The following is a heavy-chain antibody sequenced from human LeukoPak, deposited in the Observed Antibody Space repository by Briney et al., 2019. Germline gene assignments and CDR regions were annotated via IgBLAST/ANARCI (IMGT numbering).Heavy chain of an antibody. V-gene: IGHV6-1*01. Sequence: SQTLSLTCAISGVSVSSNSAAWRWLRQPPSRGLEWLGRTYFSYKWYNDYAVSVKSRITIYPDTSKNQFSLQLNSVTPADTAVYYCARDMKGDVDLDLWGRGTLVTVSS. J-gene: IGHJ2*01. D-gene: IGHD2-21*01. CDR1: GVSVSSNSAA. CDR2: TYFSYKWYN. CDR3: ARDMKGDVDLDL.